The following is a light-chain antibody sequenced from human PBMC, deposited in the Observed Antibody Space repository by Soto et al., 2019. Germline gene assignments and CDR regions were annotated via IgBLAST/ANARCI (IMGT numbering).Light chain of an antibody. Sequence: EIVLTQSPATVSLSPGERATLSCRASQSVSSYLAWYQHKPGQAPRLLIYDASNRAIGIPARFSGSGSGTDFTLTISSLEPEDFAVYYCQQRTDWPPAVTFGQGTRLEIK. V-gene: IGKV3-11*01. CDR3: QQRTDWPPAVT. CDR2: DAS. J-gene: IGKJ5*01. CDR1: QSVSSY.